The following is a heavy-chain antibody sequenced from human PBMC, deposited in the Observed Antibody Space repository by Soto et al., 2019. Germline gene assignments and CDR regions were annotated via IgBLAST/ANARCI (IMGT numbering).Heavy chain of an antibody. CDR1: GFAFSTYA. CDR3: AKESTSGTTLDY. J-gene: IGHJ4*02. V-gene: IGHV3-23*01. D-gene: IGHD2-2*01. CDR2: ISGSGGSS. Sequence: PGGSLRLSCAASGFAFSTYAMTWVRQAPGKGLEWVSVISGSGGSSYYAASVKGRFTISRDNSRNSLYLQMNSLRAEDTAVFYCAKESTSGTTLDYWGQGTLVTVSS.